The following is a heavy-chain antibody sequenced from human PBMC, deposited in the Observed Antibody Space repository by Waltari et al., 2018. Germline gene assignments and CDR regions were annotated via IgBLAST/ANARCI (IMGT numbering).Heavy chain of an antibody. D-gene: IGHD3-3*01. V-gene: IGHV4-59*08. J-gene: IGHJ6*03. CDR2: IYYSGST. Sequence: QVQLQESGPGLVKPSETLSLTCTVSGGSISSYYWSWIRQPPGKGLEWIGYIYYSGSTNYNPSLKSRVTISVDTSKNQFSLKLSSVTAADTAVYYCARRQIGWSGYDYYYYYMDVWGKGTTVTISS. CDR3: ARRQIGWSGYDYYYYYMDV. CDR1: GGSISSYY.